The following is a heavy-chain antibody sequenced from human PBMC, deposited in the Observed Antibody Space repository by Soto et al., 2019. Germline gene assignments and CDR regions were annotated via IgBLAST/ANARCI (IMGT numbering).Heavy chain of an antibody. J-gene: IGHJ4*02. V-gene: IGHV4-34*01. CDR2: INHSGST. D-gene: IGHD3-9*01. Sequence: SETLSLTCAVYGGSFSGYYWSWIRQPPGKGLEWIGEINHSGSTNYNPSLKSRVTISVDTSKNQFSLKLSSVTAADTAVYYCARGMAEEQIFYYFDYWGQGALVTVS. CDR1: GGSFSGYY. CDR3: ARGMAEEQIFYYFDY.